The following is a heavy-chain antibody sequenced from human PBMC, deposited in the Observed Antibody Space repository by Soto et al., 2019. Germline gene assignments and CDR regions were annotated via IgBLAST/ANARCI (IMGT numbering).Heavy chain of an antibody. J-gene: IGHJ5*02. CDR2: IYYSGST. D-gene: IGHD5-18*01. V-gene: IGHV4-31*03. Sequence: SETLSLTCTVSGGSINSGGYYWSWIRQHPGKGLEWIGYIYYSGSTYYNPSLKSRVTISVDTSKNQFSLKLSSVTAADTAVYYCAREGYSYGSFSFDPWGQGTLVTVSS. CDR3: AREGYSYGSFSFDP. CDR1: GGSINSGGYY.